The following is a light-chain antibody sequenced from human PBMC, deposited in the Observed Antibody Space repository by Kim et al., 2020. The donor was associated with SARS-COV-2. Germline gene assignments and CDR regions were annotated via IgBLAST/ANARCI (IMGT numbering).Light chain of an antibody. Sequence: IEMTQSPSSLSASVGDRVTIACRASQGIRNDLAWYQQRAGKAPKLLIYAASTLQSAAPSRFGGSGSGTEFTLTITDLQPDDVATYFCLQDHSFPYTFGQGTKLEIK. CDR1: QGIRND. CDR2: AAS. CDR3: LQDHSFPYT. V-gene: IGKV1-6*01. J-gene: IGKJ2*01.